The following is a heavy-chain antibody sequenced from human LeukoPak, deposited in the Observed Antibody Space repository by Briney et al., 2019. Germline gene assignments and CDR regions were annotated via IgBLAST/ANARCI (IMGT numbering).Heavy chain of an antibody. Sequence: PGGSLRLSREGSGFTFSDHHMDWVRQAPGMGLEWVGRGPARNKPNSCSTQYAASVRGRFTISRDDSKNSLYLQINSLRTEDTAMYYCTRVLTTDRGWYTFEFWGQGVLVTVSS. CDR3: TRVLTTDRGWYTFEF. V-gene: IGHV3-72*01. CDR2: GPARNKPNSCST. D-gene: IGHD6-19*01. J-gene: IGHJ4*02. CDR1: GFTFSDHH.